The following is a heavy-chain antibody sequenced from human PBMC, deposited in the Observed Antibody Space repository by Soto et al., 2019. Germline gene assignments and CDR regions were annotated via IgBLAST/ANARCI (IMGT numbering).Heavy chain of an antibody. V-gene: IGHV4-59*08. CDR3: ARSGSGSYSFDY. D-gene: IGHD3-10*01. J-gene: IGHJ4*02. CDR2: IYYSGST. Sequence: SETLSLTCTVSGGSISSYYWSWIRQPPGKGLEWIGYIYYSGSTNYNPSLKSRVTISVDTSKNQFSLKLSSVTAADTAEYYCARSGSGSYSFDYWGQGTLVTVSS. CDR1: GGSISSYY.